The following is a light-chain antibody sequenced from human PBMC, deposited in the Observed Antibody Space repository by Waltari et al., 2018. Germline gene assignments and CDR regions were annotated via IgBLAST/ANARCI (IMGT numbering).Light chain of an antibody. CDR3: QQYNSAPWT. CDR2: KAS. Sequence: DIQMTQSPSSLSAAVRDRIPLTCRASQGISSWLAWYQQKPGKAPKLLIYKASSLQSGVPSRFSGSGSGTDFTLTISSLQPEDFATYYCQQYNSAPWTFGQGTKVEIK. CDR1: QGISSW. J-gene: IGKJ1*01. V-gene: IGKV1-12*01.